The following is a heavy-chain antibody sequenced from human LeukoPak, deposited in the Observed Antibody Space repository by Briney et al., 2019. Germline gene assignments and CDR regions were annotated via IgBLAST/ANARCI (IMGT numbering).Heavy chain of an antibody. CDR3: ARGYGADYGELYNWFDP. CDR1: GYTFTSYY. CDR2: INPSGGST. V-gene: IGHV1-46*01. Sequence: ASVKVSCKASGYTFTSYYMHWVRQAPGQGLEWMGIINPSGGSTSYAQKFQGRVTMTRDTSTSTVYMELSSLRSEDTAVYYCARGYGADYGELYNWFDPWGQGTLVTVSS. D-gene: IGHD4-17*01. J-gene: IGHJ5*02.